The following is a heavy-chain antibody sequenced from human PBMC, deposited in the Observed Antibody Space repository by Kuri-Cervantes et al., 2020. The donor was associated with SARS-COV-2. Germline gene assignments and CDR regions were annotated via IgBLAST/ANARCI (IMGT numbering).Heavy chain of an antibody. CDR3: ARWPPGSYRPHDAFDV. J-gene: IGHJ3*01. D-gene: IGHD1-26*01. V-gene: IGHV4-34*01. CDR1: GGSFSGYF. Sequence: GSLRLSCAAYGGSFSGYFWYWIRQPPGKGLEWIGHIHYRETTYYNPSLKSRATISVDTSKNQFSLKLNSVTAADTAVYSCARWPPGSYRPHDAFDVWGQGKMVNVSS. CDR2: IHYRETT.